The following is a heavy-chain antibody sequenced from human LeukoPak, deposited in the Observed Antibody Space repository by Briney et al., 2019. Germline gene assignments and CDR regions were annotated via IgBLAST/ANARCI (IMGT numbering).Heavy chain of an antibody. CDR1: GYTFTGYY. D-gene: IGHD3-10*01. CDR3: ARGPVLLWFGELNWFDP. V-gene: IGHV1-2*02. CDR2: INPNSGGT. Sequence: ASVKVSCKASGYTFTGYYMHWVRQAPGQGLEWMGWINPNSGGTNYAQKFQGRVTMTRDTSISTAYMELSRLRSDDTAVYYCARGPVLLWFGELNWFDPWGQGTLVTVSS. J-gene: IGHJ5*02.